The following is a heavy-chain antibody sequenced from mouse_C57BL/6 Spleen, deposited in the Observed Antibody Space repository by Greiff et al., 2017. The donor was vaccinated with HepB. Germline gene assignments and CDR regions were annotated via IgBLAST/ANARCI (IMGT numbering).Heavy chain of an antibody. D-gene: IGHD1-3*01. J-gene: IGHJ2*01. CDR1: GFTFRSYA. V-gene: IGHV5-4*01. CDR3: ARDHILEGYYFDY. Sequence: EVQLQESGGGLVKPGGSLKLSCAASGFTFRSYAMSWVRQTPEKRLEWVATISDGGSYTYYPDNVKGRFTISRDNAKNNLYLQMSHLKSEDTAMYYCARDHILEGYYFDYWGQGTTLTVSS. CDR2: ISDGGSYT.